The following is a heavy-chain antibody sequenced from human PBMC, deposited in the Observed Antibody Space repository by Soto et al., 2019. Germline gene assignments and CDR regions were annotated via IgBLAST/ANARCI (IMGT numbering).Heavy chain of an antibody. CDR1: GYTFSNFG. D-gene: IGHD6-6*01. CDR2: INAHSGGT. CDR3: AKDLTRQLAYWLDP. J-gene: IGHJ5*02. V-gene: IGHV1-2*02. Sequence: ALVKVSCKASGYTFSNFGISWLRQAPGQGLEWMGWINAHSGGTEYAQKFQGRVTLTRDTSNATAYLTLTSLTSDDTALYYCAKDLTRQLAYWLDPWGQGTQVTVSS.